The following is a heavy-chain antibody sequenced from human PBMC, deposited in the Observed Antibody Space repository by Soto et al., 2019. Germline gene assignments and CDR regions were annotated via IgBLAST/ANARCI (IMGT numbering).Heavy chain of an antibody. CDR3: ARGPDPTYSDY. CDR1: GYTFTNFG. CDR2: INVYNGNT. J-gene: IGHJ4*02. Sequence: ASVKVSCKTSGYTFTNFGVNWVRQAPGQGLEWMGWINVYNGNTNYAQQIKGRVIMTTDTSTGTAYMELKSLRSDDTAIYYCARGPDPTYSDYWGQGTLVTSPQ. V-gene: IGHV1-18*01.